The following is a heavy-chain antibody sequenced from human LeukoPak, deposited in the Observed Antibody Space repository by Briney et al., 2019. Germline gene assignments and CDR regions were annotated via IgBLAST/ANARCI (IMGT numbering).Heavy chain of an antibody. J-gene: IGHJ3*02. V-gene: IGHV3-23*01. CDR1: GFTFSSYA. Sequence: GGSLRLSCAASGFTFSSYAMSWVRQAPGKGLEWVSTIGGSGGSTHYADSVKGRFTISRDNSKHTLHLQMNSLRAEDTAVYYCAKDAPLGYCSGTSCFDAFDIWGQGTMVTVSS. CDR2: IGGSGGST. D-gene: IGHD2-2*01. CDR3: AKDAPLGYCSGTSCFDAFDI.